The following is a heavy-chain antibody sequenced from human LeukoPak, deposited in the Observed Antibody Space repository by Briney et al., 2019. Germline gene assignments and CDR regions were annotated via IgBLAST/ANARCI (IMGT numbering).Heavy chain of an antibody. D-gene: IGHD1-26*01. CDR1: GFSFSDEY. CDR3: GRSRGAAPGAHIDV. V-gene: IGHV3-11*03. Sequence: GGSLRLSCAASGFSFSDEYMSWIRQAPGQGLEWISYISASGSYTNYADSVKGRFTISRDNAKNSLYLQMNSLRAEDTAVYYCGRSRGAAPGAHIDVSGQGTLVTVSS. J-gene: IGHJ4*02. CDR2: ISASGSYT.